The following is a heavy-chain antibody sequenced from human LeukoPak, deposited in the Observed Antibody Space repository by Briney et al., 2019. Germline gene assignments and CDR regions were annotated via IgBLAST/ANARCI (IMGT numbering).Heavy chain of an antibody. CDR1: GGSITSFY. CDR2: IYNSGST. Sequence: SETLSLTCTVSGGSITSFYWSWIRQPPGKGLEWIGYIYNSGSTNYNPSLKSRVAISVDTSKNQFSLKLSSVTAADTAVYYCARRLNDILTGLMAFDIWGQGTMVTVSS. V-gene: IGHV4-59*08. D-gene: IGHD3-9*01. J-gene: IGHJ3*02. CDR3: ARRLNDILTGLMAFDI.